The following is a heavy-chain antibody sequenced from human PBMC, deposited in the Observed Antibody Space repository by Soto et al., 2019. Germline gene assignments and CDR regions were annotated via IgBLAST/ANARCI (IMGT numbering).Heavy chain of an antibody. D-gene: IGHD3-22*01. CDR3: ARGGTYYYDSSGYYYEGLDY. J-gene: IGHJ4*02. CDR2: IIPIFGTA. Sequence: SVKVSCKASGGTFSSYAISWVRQAPGQGLEWMGGIIPIFGTANYAQKFQGRVTITADESTSTPYMELSSLRSEDTAVYYCARGGTYYYDSSGYYYEGLDYWGQGTLVTVSS. CDR1: GGTFSSYA. V-gene: IGHV1-69*13.